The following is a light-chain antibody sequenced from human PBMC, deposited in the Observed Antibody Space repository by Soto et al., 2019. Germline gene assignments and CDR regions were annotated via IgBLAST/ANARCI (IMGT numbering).Light chain of an antibody. Sequence: QSVLAQPASVSGAPGQSSTISCTGTDSDVGAYNSFSWYQQHPHKAPRLIIYKGTRRPSGISYRFSGSTSGNAASLTISALQADDEADYFCCSSAPESTYVFGTGTKVTVL. CDR1: DSDVGAYNS. CDR2: KGT. J-gene: IGLJ1*01. CDR3: CSSAPESTYV. V-gene: IGLV2-23*01.